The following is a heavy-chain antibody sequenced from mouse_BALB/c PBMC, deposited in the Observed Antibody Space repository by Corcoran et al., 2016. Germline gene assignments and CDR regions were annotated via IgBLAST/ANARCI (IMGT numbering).Heavy chain of an antibody. Sequence: DVQLQESGLGLVKHSQSLSFTCSVTGYSITSGHYWIWIRQFPGNKLVWMGYISYDGSNNYNPSLKNRISITRDTSKNQFFLKLNSVTTEDTATYYCARDDGNAYWGQGTLVTVSA. D-gene: IGHD2-1*01. V-gene: IGHV3-6*02. CDR1: GYSITSGHY. J-gene: IGHJ3*01. CDR3: ARDDGNAY. CDR2: ISYDGSN.